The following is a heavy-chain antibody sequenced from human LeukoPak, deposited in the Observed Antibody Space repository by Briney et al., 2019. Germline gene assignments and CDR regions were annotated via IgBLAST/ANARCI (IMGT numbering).Heavy chain of an antibody. J-gene: IGHJ2*01. D-gene: IGHD5-18*01. CDR3: ARRLGYTYGRGYWYFDL. Sequence: SGPTLVNPTQTLTLTCTFSGFSLSTGGVGVGWIHQPPGKALEWLALIYWDDDKRYSPSLRSRLTITKDTSKNQVVLTMTNMDPVDTATYYCARRLGYTYGRGYWYFDLWGRGTLVTVSS. CDR2: IYWDDDK. CDR1: GFSLSTGGVG. V-gene: IGHV2-5*02.